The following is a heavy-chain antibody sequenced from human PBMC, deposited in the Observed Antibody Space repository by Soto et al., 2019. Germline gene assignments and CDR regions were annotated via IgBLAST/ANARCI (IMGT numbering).Heavy chain of an antibody. D-gene: IGHD5-12*01. CDR2: ISARGGSS. V-gene: IGHV3-23*01. CDR3: AKGSIAYSASVDN. CDR1: GFSFNSYA. Sequence: EVHLLESGGGLVQPGGSLRLSGAAYGFSFNSYAMVWVREAPGKGLEWVSVISARGGSSYFADSVKGRFTISRDNSKNVLSLEMNSLRAEDTAIYFCAKGSIAYSASVDNWGQGTLVLVSS. J-gene: IGHJ4*02.